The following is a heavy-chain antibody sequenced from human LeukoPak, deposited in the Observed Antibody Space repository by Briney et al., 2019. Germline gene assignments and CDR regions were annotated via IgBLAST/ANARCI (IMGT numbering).Heavy chain of an antibody. CDR3: ARDNVVEQWLSRFWYYGMDV. D-gene: IGHD6-19*01. CDR1: GGSFSGYY. J-gene: IGHJ6*02. Sequence: SETLSLTCAVYGGSFSGYYWSWIRQPPGKGLEWIGEINHSGSTNYNPSLKSRVTISVDTSKNQFSLKLSSVTAADTAVYYCARDNVVEQWLSRFWYYGMDVWGQGTTVTVSS. V-gene: IGHV4-34*01. CDR2: INHSGST.